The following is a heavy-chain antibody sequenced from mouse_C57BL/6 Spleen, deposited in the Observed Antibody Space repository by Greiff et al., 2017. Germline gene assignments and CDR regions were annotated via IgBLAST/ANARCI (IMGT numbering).Heavy chain of an antibody. Sequence: QVQLQQSGPELVKPGASVKISCKASGYAFSSSWMNWVKQRPGKGLEWIGRIYPGDGDTNYNGKFKGKATLTADKSSSTAYMQLSSLTSEDSAVYFCARGYYYGSSYYFDYWGQGTTLTVSS. CDR2: IYPGDGDT. D-gene: IGHD1-1*01. V-gene: IGHV1-82*01. CDR1: GYAFSSSW. CDR3: ARGYYYGSSYYFDY. J-gene: IGHJ2*01.